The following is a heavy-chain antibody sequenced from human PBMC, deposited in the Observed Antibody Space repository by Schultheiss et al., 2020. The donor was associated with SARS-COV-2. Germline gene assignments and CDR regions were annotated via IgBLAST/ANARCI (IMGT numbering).Heavy chain of an antibody. J-gene: IGHJ4*02. CDR1: GFTLSDYY. Sequence: GGSLRLSCEASGFTLSDYYMSWIRQTPGKGLEWLSDISRSGTTIYYADSVKGRFTISRDNTNSLYLQMTSLTADDTAVYYCARHSVGYYHADYWGQGTLVTVSS. D-gene: IGHD3-22*01. CDR3: ARHSVGYYHADY. V-gene: IGHV3-11*01. CDR2: ISRSGTTI.